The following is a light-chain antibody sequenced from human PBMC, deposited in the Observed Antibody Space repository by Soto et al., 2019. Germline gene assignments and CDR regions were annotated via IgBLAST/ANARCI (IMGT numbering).Light chain of an antibody. CDR3: SSYTSSSTYV. CDR1: GSDVGGYDY. CDR2: EVT. J-gene: IGLJ1*01. Sequence: QSVLTQPASVSGSPGQSITISCTGTGSDVGGYDYVSWYQHHPGKAPKVMIYEVTNRPSGVSNRFSDSKSGNTASLTISGLLAEDEADYYCSSYTSSSTYVFGNGTKVTV. V-gene: IGLV2-14*01.